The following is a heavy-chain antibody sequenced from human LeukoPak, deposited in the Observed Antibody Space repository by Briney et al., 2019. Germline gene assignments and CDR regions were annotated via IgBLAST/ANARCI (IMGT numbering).Heavy chain of an antibody. CDR3: AKVRNCYGDCYYFDY. Sequence: GGSLRLSCAASGFSFSSHGMSWVRQAPGKGLEWVSGIIGGAGSTYYADSVKGRFTISGDNSKNTLYLQMNSLRAEDTAVYYCAKVRNCYGDCYYFDYWGQGTLVTVSS. CDR2: IIGGAGST. CDR1: GFSFSSHG. D-gene: IGHD2-2*01. V-gene: IGHV3-23*01. J-gene: IGHJ4*02.